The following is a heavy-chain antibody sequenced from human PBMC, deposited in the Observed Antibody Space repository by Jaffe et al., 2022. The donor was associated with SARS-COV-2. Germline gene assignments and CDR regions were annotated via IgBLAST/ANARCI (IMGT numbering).Heavy chain of an antibody. CDR3: ARAGRAAIHDYSNYQFDY. CDR2: IYTSGST. Sequence: QVQLQESGPGLVKPSQTLSLTCTVSGGSISSGSYYWSWIRQPAGKGLEWIGRIYTSGSTNYNPSLKSRVTISVDTSKNQFSLKLSSVTAADTAVYYCARAGRAAIHDYSNYQFDYWGQGTLVTVSS. D-gene: IGHD4-4*01. V-gene: IGHV4-61*02. J-gene: IGHJ4*02. CDR1: GGSISSGSYY.